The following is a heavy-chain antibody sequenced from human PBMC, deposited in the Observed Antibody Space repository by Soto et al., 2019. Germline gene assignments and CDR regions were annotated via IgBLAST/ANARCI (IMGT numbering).Heavy chain of an antibody. D-gene: IGHD4-17*01. CDR2: ISGSGGST. CDR3: AKAVMTTVTMGFDY. V-gene: IGHV3-23*01. J-gene: IGHJ4*02. Sequence: GGSLRLSWAGSGFTFSSDAMSWVRQAPGKGLEWVSAISGSGGSTYYADSVKGRFTISRDNSKNTLYLQMNSLRAEDTAVYYCAKAVMTTVTMGFDYWGQGTLVTVSS. CDR1: GFTFSSDA.